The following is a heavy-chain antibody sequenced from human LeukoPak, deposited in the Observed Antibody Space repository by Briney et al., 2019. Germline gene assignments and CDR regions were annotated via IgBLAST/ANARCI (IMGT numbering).Heavy chain of an antibody. V-gene: IGHV5-51*01. Sequence: GESLNISCKGSGYSFTNSWIGWVRQMPGKGLEWMAIIDPGDSDTRYSPSFQGQATISADKSISTAYLQWSSLKASDTAMYYCARLRNTVTSYNWFDPWGQGTLVTVSS. D-gene: IGHD4-17*01. J-gene: IGHJ5*02. CDR1: GYSFTNSW. CDR2: IDPGDSDT. CDR3: ARLRNTVTSYNWFDP.